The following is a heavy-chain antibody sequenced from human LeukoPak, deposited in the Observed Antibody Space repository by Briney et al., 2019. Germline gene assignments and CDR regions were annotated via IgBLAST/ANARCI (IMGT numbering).Heavy chain of an antibody. J-gene: IGHJ4*02. V-gene: IGHV4-61*02. CDR2: IYSTGST. Sequence: SETLSLTCTVSGGSISSSSYYWSWIRQPAGKGLEWIGRIYSTGSTNYNPSLKTRVSMSADTFKNQFSLRLSSVTAADTAVYFCARDRYSPGSSPIFDYWGQGTLVTVSS. CDR3: ARDRYSPGSSPIFDY. CDR1: GGSISSSSYY. D-gene: IGHD6-13*01.